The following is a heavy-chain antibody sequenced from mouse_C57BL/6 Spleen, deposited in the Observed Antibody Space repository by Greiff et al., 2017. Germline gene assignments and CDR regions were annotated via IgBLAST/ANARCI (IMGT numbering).Heavy chain of an antibody. CDR3: ARGWDEGLDY. J-gene: IGHJ2*01. CDR1: GYAFSSSW. Sequence: QVQLQQSGPELVKPGASVKISCKASGYAFSSSWMNWVKQRPGKGLEWIGRIYPGDGDTNYNGKFKGKATLTADQSSSTAYMQLSSLTSEDSAVYFCARGWDEGLDYWGQGTTLTVSS. D-gene: IGHD4-1*01. CDR2: IYPGDGDT. V-gene: IGHV1-82*01.